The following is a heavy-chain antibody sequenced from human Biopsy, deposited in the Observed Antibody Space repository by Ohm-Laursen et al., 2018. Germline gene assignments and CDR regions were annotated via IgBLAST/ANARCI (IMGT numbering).Heavy chain of an antibody. CDR3: ARVPAYPSIDGYYGLDL. D-gene: IGHD3-9*01. Sequence: ASVSASCKASGHTFAGYYLHWVRQAPGHGLEWMGWINPNSGNANYAQSFQGRLTVTRDTSISTAYMELTSLTFDDTAIYYCARVPAYPSIDGYYGLDLWGQGTTVIVSS. J-gene: IGHJ6*02. CDR1: GHTFAGYY. CDR2: INPNSGNA. V-gene: IGHV1-2*02.